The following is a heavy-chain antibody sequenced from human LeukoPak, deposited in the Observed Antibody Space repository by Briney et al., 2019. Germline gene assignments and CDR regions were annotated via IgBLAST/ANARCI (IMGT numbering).Heavy chain of an antibody. D-gene: IGHD3/OR15-3a*01. Sequence: PGGSLTLSCPASGFTLSGHSMTWVRQTPGKGLEWVSVIFVNGVKTYYPASLKGRFAISRYNSTSTLYLQMNSLRADQTAVYYCARVADWSNYFGMDAWGQGTTGSVSS. CDR2: IFVNGVKT. CDR3: ARVADWSNYFGMDA. V-gene: IGHV3-23*01. J-gene: IGHJ6*02. CDR1: GFTLSGHS.